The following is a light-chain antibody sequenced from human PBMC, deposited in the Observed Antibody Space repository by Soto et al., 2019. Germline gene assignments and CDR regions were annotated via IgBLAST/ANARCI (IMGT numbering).Light chain of an antibody. V-gene: IGLV2-8*01. Sequence: QSVLTQPPSASGSPGQSVTISCTGTSSDVGAYNYVSWYQQHPGKAPKLIICEVNKRPSGVPDRFSGSKSGNTASPTVSGLQAEDEADYYCSSHTGSNTYVFGAGTKVTVL. CDR3: SSHTGSNTYV. J-gene: IGLJ1*01. CDR2: EVN. CDR1: SSDVGAYNY.